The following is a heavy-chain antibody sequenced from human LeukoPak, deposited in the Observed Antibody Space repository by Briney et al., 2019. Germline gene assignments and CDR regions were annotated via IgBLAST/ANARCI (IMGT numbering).Heavy chain of an antibody. CDR3: ARASYGFWSGGGFKGWFDP. D-gene: IGHD3-3*01. V-gene: IGHV3-30-3*01. Sequence: GGSLRLSCAASEFTFSTYAMHWVRQAPGKGLESVAGISYDGSNKYYADSVKGRFTISRDNSKNTLYLQMNSPRPEDTAIYYCARASYGFWSGGGFKGWFDPWGQGTLVTVSS. J-gene: IGHJ5*02. CDR2: ISYDGSNK. CDR1: EFTFSTYA.